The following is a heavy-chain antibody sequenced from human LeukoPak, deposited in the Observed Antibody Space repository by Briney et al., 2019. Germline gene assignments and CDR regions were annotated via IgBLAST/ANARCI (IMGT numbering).Heavy chain of an antibody. CDR1: GFTFSSSA. CDR3: AKDFRKGAS. Sequence: GSLRLSCAASGFTFSSSAMSWVRQAPGKGLEWVSGIGGTGDNTYYADSVKGRFTIARDNSKNTLYLKMNSLRGEDTALYYCAKDFRKGASWGQGTLVTVSP. D-gene: IGHD3-16*01. J-gene: IGHJ5*02. CDR2: IGGTGDNT. V-gene: IGHV3-23*01.